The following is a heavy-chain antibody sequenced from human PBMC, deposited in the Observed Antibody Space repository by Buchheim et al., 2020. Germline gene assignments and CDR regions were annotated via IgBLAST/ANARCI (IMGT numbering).Heavy chain of an antibody. V-gene: IGHV3-7*01. CDR3: VGGLSP. J-gene: IGHJ5*02. CDR2: ISPDGSEK. CDR1: GFTVSSNY. D-gene: IGHD2-21*02. Sequence: EVQLVESGGGLVQPGGSLRLSCAASGFTVSSNYMSWVRQAPGKGLEWVANISPDGSEKYHVDSVKGRFTISRDNAKNSLYLQMNSLRADDTAVYYCVGGLSPWGQGSL.